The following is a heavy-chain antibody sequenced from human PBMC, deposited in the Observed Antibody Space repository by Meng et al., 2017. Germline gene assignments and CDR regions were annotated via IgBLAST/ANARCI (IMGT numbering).Heavy chain of an antibody. CDR2: ISYSGAT. J-gene: IGHJ5*02. CDR1: GPSISSAVF. V-gene: IGHV4-30-4*01. D-gene: IGHD2-2*02. Sequence: QVQLQESGPRLVRPSQTLSLTCPVSGPSISSAVFCIWIRQPPGKDLEWIGYISYSGATHYNPSLKSRLTISVDTAKNQFSLSLSSVTAADTAVYYCARVVGDCASCYKGWFDPWGQGTLVTVSS. CDR3: ARVVGDCASCYKGWFDP.